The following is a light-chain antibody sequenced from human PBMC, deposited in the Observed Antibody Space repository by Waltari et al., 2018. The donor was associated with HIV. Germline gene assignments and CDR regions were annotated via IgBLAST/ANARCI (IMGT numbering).Light chain of an antibody. CDR2: DVS. V-gene: IGLV2-14*03. CDR3: SSHTSSSPYA. CDR1: SSDVGGYNY. J-gene: IGLJ1*01. Sequence: QSALTQPASVSGSPGQSITISCTGTSSDVGGYNYVSWYQQHPGKAPKLMIYDVSNRPSGVSNRFSGSKSGNTASLTISGLQADDEADYYCSSHTSSSPYAFGTGTKVTVL.